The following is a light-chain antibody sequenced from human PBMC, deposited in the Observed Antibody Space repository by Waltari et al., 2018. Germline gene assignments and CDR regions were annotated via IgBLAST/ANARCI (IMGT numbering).Light chain of an antibody. J-gene: IGKJ1*01. Sequence: ELVLTQSPGTASLSPGERVTLSCRARQSVGSSSVAWYQQKPGQAPRLVIYRASRRATGIPDMCSGRGSGTDFSLTISRLEPEDFAVYYCQQHGTLPATFGQGTKVEIK. CDR3: QQHGTLPAT. V-gene: IGKV3-20*01. CDR2: RAS. CDR1: QSVGSSS.